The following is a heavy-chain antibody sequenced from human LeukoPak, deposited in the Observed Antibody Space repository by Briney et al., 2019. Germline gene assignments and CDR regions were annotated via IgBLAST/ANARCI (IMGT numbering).Heavy chain of an antibody. CDR2: INHSGST. Sequence: SETLSLTCAVYGGSFSGYYWSWIRQPPGKGLEWIGEINHSGSTNYNPSLKSRVTISVDTSKNQFSLKLSSVTAADTAVYYCARDFFGGSYFGDYWGQGTLVTVSS. D-gene: IGHD1-26*01. CDR1: GGSFSGYY. V-gene: IGHV4-34*01. J-gene: IGHJ4*02. CDR3: ARDFFGGSYFGDY.